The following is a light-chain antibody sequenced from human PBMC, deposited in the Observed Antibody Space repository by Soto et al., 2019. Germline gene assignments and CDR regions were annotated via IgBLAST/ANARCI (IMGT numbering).Light chain of an antibody. J-gene: IGLJ1*01. CDR3: CSYAPTRASYV. V-gene: IGLV2-23*02. Sequence: QYVLTQPASVSGSPGQSITISCTGTGSDIGSYNLVSWYQQPPGKAPKLIIYEVTNRPSGVSSRFSGSKSGNTASLTISGLQAEDDADYYCCSYAPTRASYVFVPGSKVTVL. CDR1: GSDIGSYNL. CDR2: EVT.